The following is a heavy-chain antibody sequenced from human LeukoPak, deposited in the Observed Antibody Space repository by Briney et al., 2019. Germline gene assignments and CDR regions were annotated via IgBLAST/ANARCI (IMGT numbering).Heavy chain of an antibody. Sequence: GGSLRLSCAASGFTFTSYSMNWVRQAPGKGLEWVSSISSSNSYIYYADSVKGRFTISRDNAKNSLYLQMNSLSAEDTAVYYCASAYRSGSYYDYWGQGTLVTVSS. D-gene: IGHD1-26*01. CDR2: ISSSNSYI. J-gene: IGHJ4*02. CDR1: GFTFTSYS. V-gene: IGHV3-21*01. CDR3: ASAYRSGSYYDY.